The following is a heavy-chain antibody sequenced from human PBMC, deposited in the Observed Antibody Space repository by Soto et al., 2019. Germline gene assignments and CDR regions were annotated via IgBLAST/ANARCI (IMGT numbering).Heavy chain of an antibody. V-gene: IGHV3-33*01. CDR2: IWYDGSNK. D-gene: IGHD1-26*01. CDR1: GFTFSSYG. CDR3: ARDRWEPFFDY. Sequence: SLRLSCAASGFTFSSYGMHWVRQAPGKGLEWVAVIWYDGSNKYYADSVKGRFTISRNNSKNTLYLQMNSLRAEDTAVYYCARDRWEPFFDYWGQGTLVTVSS. J-gene: IGHJ4*02.